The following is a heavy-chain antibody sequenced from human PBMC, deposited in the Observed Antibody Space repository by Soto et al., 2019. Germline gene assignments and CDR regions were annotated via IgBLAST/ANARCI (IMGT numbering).Heavy chain of an antibody. CDR2: ISYDGSNK. V-gene: IGHV3-30*18. CDR3: AKDGDTAMVFHWFDP. CDR1: GFTFSSYG. J-gene: IGHJ5*02. D-gene: IGHD5-18*01. Sequence: PGGSLRLSCAASGFTFSSYGMHWVRQAPGKGLEWVAVISYDGSNKYYADSVKGRFTISRDNSKNTLYLQMNSLRAEDTAVYYCAKDGDTAMVFHWFDPWGQGTLVTVSS.